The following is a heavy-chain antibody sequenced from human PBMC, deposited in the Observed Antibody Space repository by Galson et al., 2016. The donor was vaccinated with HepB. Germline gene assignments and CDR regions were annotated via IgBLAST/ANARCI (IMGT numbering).Heavy chain of an antibody. CDR3: ARGDVVVVPAPLGY. CDR1: GFTFSSYT. Sequence: SLRLSCAASGFTFSSYTMNWARQAPGKGLEWVSSISGISNYLYYADSVKGRFAISRDNAKNSLYLQMNSLRAEDTAVYYWARGDVVVVPAPLGYWGQGTLVTVSS. CDR2: ISGISNYL. V-gene: IGHV3-21*01. J-gene: IGHJ4*02. D-gene: IGHD2-2*01.